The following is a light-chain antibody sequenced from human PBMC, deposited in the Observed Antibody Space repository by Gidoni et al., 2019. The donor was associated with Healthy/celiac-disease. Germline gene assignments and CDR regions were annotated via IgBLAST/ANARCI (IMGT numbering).Light chain of an antibody. V-gene: IGLV1-40*01. CDR2: GNS. CDR3: QSYDSSLSGWV. J-gene: IGLJ3*02. Sequence: QSVLTQPPPVSAAPGQGVTISCTGSTPNIGAGYDVHWYQQLPGTAPKLLIYGNSNRPSGVPDRFSGSKSGTSASLAITGLQAEDEADYYCQSYDSSLSGWVFGGGTKLTVL. CDR1: TPNIGAGYD.